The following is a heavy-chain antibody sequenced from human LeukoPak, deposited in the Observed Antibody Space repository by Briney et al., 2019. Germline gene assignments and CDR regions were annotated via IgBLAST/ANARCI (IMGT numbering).Heavy chain of an antibody. J-gene: IGHJ4*02. D-gene: IGHD4-4*01. CDR1: GYTFTRHY. CDR2: INTNSGGT. V-gene: IGHV1-2*02. CDR3: ASSEESNYPQCDY. Sequence: PSVKGTCKASGYTFTRHYMHSVRQATGQGVEWKGWINTNSGGTNYAQKFQGRVTMTRETSISTAYMELSRLRSEDTAVYYCASSEESNYPQCDYWGQGTLVTVPS.